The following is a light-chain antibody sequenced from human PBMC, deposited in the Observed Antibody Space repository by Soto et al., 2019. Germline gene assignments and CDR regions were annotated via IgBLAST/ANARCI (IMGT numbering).Light chain of an antibody. V-gene: IGKV1-17*01. CDR2: AAS. CDR3: LQHDACPRA. Sequence: DIQMTQSPASLSASVGDRVTITCRASQDIRSVLGWYQQKPGRAAKRLMFAASRVQSGVTSRFSGRGSGTEFTLTISSRQPEDFATYYCLQHDACPRAFGQVTKVEMK. CDR1: QDIRSV. J-gene: IGKJ1*01.